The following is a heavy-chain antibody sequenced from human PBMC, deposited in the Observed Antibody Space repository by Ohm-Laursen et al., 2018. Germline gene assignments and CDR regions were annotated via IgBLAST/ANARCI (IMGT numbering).Heavy chain of an antibody. Sequence: SLRLSCSASGFTFSSYGMHWVRQAPGKGLEWVAVISYDGSNKYYADTVKGRFTISRDNSKNTLYLQMNSLRAEDTAVYYCASPVTYSSSSYYYGMDVWGQGTTVTVSS. J-gene: IGHJ6*02. V-gene: IGHV3-30*03. D-gene: IGHD6-6*01. CDR2: ISYDGSNK. CDR1: GFTFSSYG. CDR3: ASPVTYSSSSYYYGMDV.